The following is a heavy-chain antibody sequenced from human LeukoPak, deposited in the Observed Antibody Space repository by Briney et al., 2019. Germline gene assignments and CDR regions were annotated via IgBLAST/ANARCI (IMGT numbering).Heavy chain of an antibody. CDR1: GFTFSSYG. D-gene: IGHD5-18*01. Sequence: GGSLRLFCAASGFTFSSYGMHWVRQAPGKGLEWVAVISYDGSNKYHADSVKGRFTISRDNSKNTLYLQMNSLRAEDTAVYYCATEDGGYSYGLLLDYRGQGTLVTVSS. J-gene: IGHJ4*02. CDR2: ISYDGSNK. V-gene: IGHV3-30*03. CDR3: ATEDGGYSYGLLLDY.